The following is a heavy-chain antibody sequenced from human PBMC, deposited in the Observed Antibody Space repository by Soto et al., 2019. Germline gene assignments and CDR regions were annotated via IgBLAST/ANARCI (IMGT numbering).Heavy chain of an antibody. CDR1: GYTFTSYY. J-gene: IGHJ5*02. V-gene: IGHV1-46*01. D-gene: IGHD3-10*01. CDR3: ASEYGSGNNWFDP. Sequence: ASVKVSCKASGYTFTSYYMHWVRQAPGQGLEWMGIINPSGGSTRYAQKFQGRVTMTRETSTSTVYMELSSLRSEETAVYYCASEYGSGNNWFDPWGQRTLVTGSS. CDR2: INPSGGST.